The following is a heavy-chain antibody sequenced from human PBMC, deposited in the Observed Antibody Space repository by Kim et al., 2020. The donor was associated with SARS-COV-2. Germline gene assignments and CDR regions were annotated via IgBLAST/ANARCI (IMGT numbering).Heavy chain of an antibody. Sequence: GGSLRLSCAASGFTFSSYAMSWVRQAPGKGLEWVSGISGSGGSKYYAYSVKGRVTISRDNSKNTMTLQMNSRRAEDTDVYYCAKDRDRDSSGYYYSVDYCGQGTLGSVSS. CDR3: AKDRDRDSSGYYYSVDY. D-gene: IGHD3-22*01. V-gene: IGHV3-23*01. CDR1: GFTFSSYA. J-gene: IGHJ4*02. CDR2: ISGSGGSK.